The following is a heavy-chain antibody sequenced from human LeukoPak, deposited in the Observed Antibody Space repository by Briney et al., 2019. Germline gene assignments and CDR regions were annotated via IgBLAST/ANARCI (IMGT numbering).Heavy chain of an antibody. J-gene: IGHJ4*02. CDR1: GFTFSDYA. CDR2: ISYDGINQ. Sequence: GGSLRLSCAASGFTFSDYAMHWVRQAPGKGLEWVAVISYDGINQYYADSVKGRFTISRDNSKNTLYLQMNSLRAEDTAVYYCARGLGGPAPFFFDYWGQGTLVTVSS. CDR3: ARGLGGPAPFFFDY. V-gene: IGHV3-30*04. D-gene: IGHD3-16*01.